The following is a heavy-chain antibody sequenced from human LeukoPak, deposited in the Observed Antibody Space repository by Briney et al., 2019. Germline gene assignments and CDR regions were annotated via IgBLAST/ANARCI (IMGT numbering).Heavy chain of an antibody. CDR3: ARDPSNTSGWYIYFDY. J-gene: IGHJ4*02. D-gene: IGHD6-19*01. Sequence: ASVKVSCKASGYTFNTYGVSWVRQAPGQGLEWMGWISAYNGDTKYAQNFKGRLSVAPDTSTSTAYMELRSLTSDDTAVYYCARDPSNTSGWYIYFDYWGQGTLVTVSS. CDR1: GYTFNTYG. V-gene: IGHV1-18*01. CDR2: ISAYNGDT.